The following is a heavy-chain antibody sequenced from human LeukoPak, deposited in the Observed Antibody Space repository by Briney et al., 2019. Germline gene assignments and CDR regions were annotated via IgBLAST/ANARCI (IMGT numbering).Heavy chain of an antibody. CDR3: ARGHYELWY. CDR1: GLTFSDYY. D-gene: IGHD3-16*01. J-gene: IGHJ1*01. Sequence: GGSLRLSCAASGLTFSDYYMSWIRQAPGKGLEWVSYISSSSSYTNYADSVKGRFTISRDGAKNSLYLQMNSLRAEDTAVYYCARGHYELWYWGQGTLVTVSS. CDR2: ISSSSSYT. V-gene: IGHV3-11*06.